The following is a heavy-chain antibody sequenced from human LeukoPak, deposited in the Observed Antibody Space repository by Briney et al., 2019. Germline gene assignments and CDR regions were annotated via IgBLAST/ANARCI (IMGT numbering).Heavy chain of an antibody. V-gene: IGHV1-69*04. Sequence: SVKVSCTASGGTFSSYAISWVRQAPGQGLEWMGRIIPILGIANYAQKFQGRVTITADKSTSTAYMELSSLRSGDTAVYYCARGRDGYNDAFDIWGQGTMVTVSS. D-gene: IGHD5-24*01. CDR1: GGTFSSYA. CDR2: IIPILGIA. J-gene: IGHJ3*02. CDR3: ARGRDGYNDAFDI.